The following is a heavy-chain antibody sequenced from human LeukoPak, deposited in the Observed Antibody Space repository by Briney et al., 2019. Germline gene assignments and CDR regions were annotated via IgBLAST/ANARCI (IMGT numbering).Heavy chain of an antibody. CDR1: GFTFSSYE. CDR2: ISSSGSTI. D-gene: IGHD3-10*02. J-gene: IGHJ6*04. V-gene: IGHV3-48*03. CDR3: AELGISMIGGV. Sequence: GGSLRLSCAASGFTFSSYEMNWVRQAPRKGLEWASYISSSGSTIYYADSVKGRFTISRDNAKNSLYLQMNSLRAEDTAVYYCAELGISMIGGVWGKGTTVTISS.